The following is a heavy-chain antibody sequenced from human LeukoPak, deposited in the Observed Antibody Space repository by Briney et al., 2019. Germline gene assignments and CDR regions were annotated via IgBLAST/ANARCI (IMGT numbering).Heavy chain of an antibody. Sequence: KSSETLSLTCTVSGGSISSYYWSWIRQPPGKGLEWIGYIYYSGSTNYNPSLKSRVTISVDTSKNQFSLKLSSVTAADTAVYYCARWPYGPFDYWGQGTLVTVSS. D-gene: IGHD2-8*01. CDR2: IYYSGST. CDR3: ARWPYGPFDY. J-gene: IGHJ4*02. CDR1: GGSISSYY. V-gene: IGHV4-59*08.